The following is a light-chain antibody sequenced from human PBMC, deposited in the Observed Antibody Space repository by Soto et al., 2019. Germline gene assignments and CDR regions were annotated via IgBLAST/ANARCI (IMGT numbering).Light chain of an antibody. Sequence: DIQMTQSPSSLSASVGDRVTITCRASQSISSYLNWYQQKPGKAPKLLSYAASSLQSGVPSRFSGSGSGTDFTLTISSLQPEDFATYYCQQSYSTPQNFGQGTKLEIK. V-gene: IGKV1-39*01. CDR3: QQSYSTPQN. CDR1: QSISSY. J-gene: IGKJ2*01. CDR2: AAS.